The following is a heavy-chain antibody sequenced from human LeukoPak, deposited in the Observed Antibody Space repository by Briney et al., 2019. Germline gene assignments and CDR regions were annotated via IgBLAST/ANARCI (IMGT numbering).Heavy chain of an antibody. CDR1: GYTFTGYY. J-gene: IGHJ4*02. CDR2: INPNSGGT. V-gene: IGHV1-2*02. CDR3: ARDAGYGDYYYFDY. D-gene: IGHD4-17*01. Sequence: ASVKVSCKASGYTFTGYYMHWVRQAPGQGLEWMGWINPNSGGTNYAQKFQGRVTMARDTSISTAYMELSRLRSDDTAVYYCARDAGYGDYYYFDYWGQGTLVTVSS.